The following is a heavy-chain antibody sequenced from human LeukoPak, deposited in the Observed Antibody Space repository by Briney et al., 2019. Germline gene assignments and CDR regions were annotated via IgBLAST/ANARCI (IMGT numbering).Heavy chain of an antibody. D-gene: IGHD5-24*01. CDR2: IYHSGST. CDR3: ARGLGDGYNLGWFDP. V-gene: IGHV4-30-2*01. Sequence: SETLSLTCAVSGGSISSGGYSWSWIRQPPGKGLEWIGYIYHSGSTYYNPSLKSRVAISVDRSKNQFSLKLSSVTAADTAVYYCARGLGDGYNLGWFDPWGQGTLVTVSS. CDR1: GGSISSGGYS. J-gene: IGHJ5*02.